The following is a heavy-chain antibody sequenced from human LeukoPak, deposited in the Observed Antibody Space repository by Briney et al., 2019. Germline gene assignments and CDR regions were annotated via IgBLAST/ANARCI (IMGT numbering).Heavy chain of an antibody. CDR1: GDSITNYY. CDR2: IYTSGST. D-gene: IGHD2-2*01. V-gene: IGHV4-4*07. Sequence: SETLSLTCTVSGDSITNYYWSWIRQPAGKGLEWIGRIYTSGSTSYNPSLKSRVTMSIDTSKNQFSLKLSSLTAADTAVYFCARGCSSTSCWLRMDVWGQGTTVTVSS. J-gene: IGHJ6*02. CDR3: ARGCSSTSCWLRMDV.